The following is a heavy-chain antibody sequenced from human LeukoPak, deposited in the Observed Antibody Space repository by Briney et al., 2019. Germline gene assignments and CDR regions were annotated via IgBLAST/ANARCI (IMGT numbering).Heavy chain of an antibody. CDR2: FHHRGGT. V-gene: IGHV4-38-2*02. CDR3: ARDDMSGYESRPIDF. CDR1: GYSISSDYY. Sequence: PSETLSLTCAVSGYSISSDYYWGWLRHPPGKGLECIYNFHHRGGTYYNPYLKRRVTISIAESKNKFSLKLTSATAAATAVYYCARDDMSGYESRPIDFWGHGTLVIVSS. D-gene: IGHD3-22*01. J-gene: IGHJ4*01.